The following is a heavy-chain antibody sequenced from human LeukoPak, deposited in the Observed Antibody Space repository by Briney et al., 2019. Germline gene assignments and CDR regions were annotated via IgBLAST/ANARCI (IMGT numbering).Heavy chain of an antibody. CDR1: GYTFTGYY. D-gene: IGHD3-9*01. CDR2: INPNSGGT. CDR3: ARFSVGGRYDFDY. Sequence: GASVKVSCKASGYTFTGYYMHWVRQAPGQGLEWMGWINPNSGGTNYAQKFQDRVTMTRDTSINTAYMELSRLRYDDTAVYYCARFSVGGRYDFDYWGQGTLVTVSS. V-gene: IGHV1-2*02. J-gene: IGHJ4*02.